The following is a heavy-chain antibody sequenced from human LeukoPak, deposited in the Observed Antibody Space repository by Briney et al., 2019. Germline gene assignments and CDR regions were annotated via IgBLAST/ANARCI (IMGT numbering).Heavy chain of an antibody. CDR1: GGSFSGYY. V-gene: IGHV4-34*01. Sequence: PSETLSLTCALYGGSFSGYYWSWVRQPPGEGLEWIGEINHSGSTNYNPPLKRRVTISVDTSKNQFSLKLSAVTAADTAVYYCARGPRSPSIVVVIASRFDYWGQGTLVTVSS. CDR3: ARGPRSPSIVVVIASRFDY. CDR2: INHSGST. J-gene: IGHJ4*02. D-gene: IGHD2-21*01.